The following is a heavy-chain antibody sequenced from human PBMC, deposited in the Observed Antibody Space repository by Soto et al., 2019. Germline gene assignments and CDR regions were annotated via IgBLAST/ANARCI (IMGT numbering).Heavy chain of an antibody. V-gene: IGHV1-69*13. CDR1: GGTFSSYA. CDR3: ATILAAAGPLSPPSGMHV. Sequence: SVKVSCKASGGTFSSYAISWVRQAPGQGLEWMGGIIPIFGTANYAQKFQGRVTITADESTSTAYMELSSLRSEDTAVYYCATILAAAGPLSPPSGMHVWGQGPTVTVSS. J-gene: IGHJ6*02. CDR2: IIPIFGTA. D-gene: IGHD6-13*01.